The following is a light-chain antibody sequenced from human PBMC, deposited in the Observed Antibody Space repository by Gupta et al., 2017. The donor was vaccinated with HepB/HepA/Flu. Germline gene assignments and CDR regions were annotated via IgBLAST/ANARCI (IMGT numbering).Light chain of an antibody. V-gene: IGLV3-21*03. CDR2: DDS. J-gene: IGLJ2*01. CDR1: DIGTKN. CDR3: QAWDRRSDNVV. Sequence: SSVLTQSPSVSVAPGKTARITCGGNDIGTKNVHWSQQRPGQPPVLLIYDDSNRPSGIPERISGSNSGTTATLTISRVEAGDEADYYCQAWDRRSDNVVFGGGTKLTVL.